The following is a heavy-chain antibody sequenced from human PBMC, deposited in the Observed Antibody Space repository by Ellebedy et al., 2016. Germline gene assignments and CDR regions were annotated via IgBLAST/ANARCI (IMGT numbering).Heavy chain of an antibody. V-gene: IGHV3-21*01. J-gene: IGHJ4*02. CDR3: ASGFYGSGSYQRFLGY. CDR1: GFPLITYN. CDR2: ISSSGDYL. Sequence: GGSLRLSXVTSGFPLITYNMHWVRQAPGKGLEWVSSISSSGDYLDYADSLKGRFTISRDNAKNSLYLQMNSLRAEDTAVYYCASGFYGSGSYQRFLGYWGQGTLVTVSS. D-gene: IGHD3-10*01.